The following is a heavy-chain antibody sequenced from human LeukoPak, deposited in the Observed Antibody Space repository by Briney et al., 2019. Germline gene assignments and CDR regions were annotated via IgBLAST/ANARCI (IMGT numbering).Heavy chain of an antibody. D-gene: IGHD6-19*01. CDR1: GFTFSSYE. V-gene: IGHV3-48*03. J-gene: IGHJ6*02. CDR2: ISSSGSTI. Sequence: GGSLRLSCAASGFTFSSYEMNWVRQAPGKGLEWVSYISSSGSTIYYADSVKGRFTISRDNAKNSLYLQMNSLRAEDTAVYYCARELYYDIAVAGTGGYYYYYGMDVWGQGTTVTVSS. CDR3: ARELYYDIAVAGTGGYYYYYGMDV.